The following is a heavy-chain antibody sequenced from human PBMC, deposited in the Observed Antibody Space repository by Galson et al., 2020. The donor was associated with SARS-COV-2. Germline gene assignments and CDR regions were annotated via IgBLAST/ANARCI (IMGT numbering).Heavy chain of an antibody. V-gene: IGHV4-4*07. D-gene: IGHD3-22*01. Sequence: SETLSLTCTVSGGSISSYYWSWIRQPAGKGLEWIGRIYTSGSTNYNPSLKSRVTMSVDTSKNQFSLKLSSVTAADTAVYYCASSYYYDSSGYYNTGDYWGQGTLVTVSS. J-gene: IGHJ4*02. CDR2: IYTSGST. CDR3: ASSYYYDSSGYYNTGDY. CDR1: GGSISSYY.